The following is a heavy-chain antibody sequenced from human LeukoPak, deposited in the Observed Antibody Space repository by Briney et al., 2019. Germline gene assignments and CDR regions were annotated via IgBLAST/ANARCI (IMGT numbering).Heavy chain of an antibody. J-gene: IGHJ6*03. CDR1: GFTFSSYG. CDR3: AKAYYPDYDILTGYWDYYYYYMDV. V-gene: IGHV3-23*01. CDR2: ISGSGGST. Sequence: PGGSLRLSCAASGFTFSSYGMSWVRQAPGKGLEWVSAISGSGGSTYYADSVKGRFTISRDNSKNTLYLQMNSLRAEDTAVYYCAKAYYPDYDILTGYWDYYYYYMDVWGKGTTVTISS. D-gene: IGHD3-9*01.